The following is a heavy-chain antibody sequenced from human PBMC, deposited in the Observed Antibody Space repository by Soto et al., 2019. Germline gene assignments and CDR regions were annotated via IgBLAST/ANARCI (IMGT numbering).Heavy chain of an antibody. V-gene: IGHV4-4*02. D-gene: IGHD6-13*01. CDR2: IYHSGSA. J-gene: IGHJ4*02. CDR3: ARDIGYSSSPDFDC. Sequence: SETLSLTCAVSGGPISSSNWWSWVRQPPGEGLEWIGEIYHSGSANYNPSLKSRVTISVDKSKNQFSLKLSSVTAADTAIYYCARDIGYSSSPDFDCWGQGTLVTVSS. CDR1: GGPISSSNW.